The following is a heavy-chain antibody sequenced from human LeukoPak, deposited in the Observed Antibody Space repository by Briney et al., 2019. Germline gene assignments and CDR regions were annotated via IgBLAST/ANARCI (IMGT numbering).Heavy chain of an antibody. CDR2: IKQDGSEK. CDR1: GFTFSSYW. Sequence: PGGSLRLSCAASGFTFSSYWMSWVRQAPGKGLEWVANIKQDGSEKYYVDSVKGRFTISRDNAKNSLYLQMNSLRAEDTAVYCCARGITMIVVAYGAFDIWGQGTMVTVSS. D-gene: IGHD3-22*01. J-gene: IGHJ3*02. CDR3: ARGITMIVVAYGAFDI. V-gene: IGHV3-7*01.